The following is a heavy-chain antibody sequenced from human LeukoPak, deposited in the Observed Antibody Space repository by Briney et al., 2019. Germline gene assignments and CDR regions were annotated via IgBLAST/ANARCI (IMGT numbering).Heavy chain of an antibody. V-gene: IGHV4-34*01. J-gene: IGHJ4*02. D-gene: IGHD5-18*01. CDR3: ARDRYSYGFDY. CDR1: GGSFSGYY. CDR2: INHSGST. Sequence: SETLSLTCTVYGGSFSGYYWSWIRQPPGKGLEWIGEINHSGSTNYNPSLKSRVTISVDTSKDQFSLKLSSVTAADTAVYYCARDRYSYGFDYWGQGTLVTVSS.